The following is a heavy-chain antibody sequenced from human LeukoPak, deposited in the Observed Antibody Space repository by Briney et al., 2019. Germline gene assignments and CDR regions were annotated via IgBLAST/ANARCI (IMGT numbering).Heavy chain of an antibody. CDR3: ARVQSEVVVAATRSYYYYGMDV. CDR2: IYTSARP. Sequence: SQTLSLTCTLSGGSISSGSYYWSWIRQPAGKGLEWIGRIYTSARPNYNPSLKSRVTISVDTSKNQFSLKLSSVTAADTAVYYCARVQSEVVVAATRSYYYYGMDVRGQGTTVTVSS. CDR1: GGSISSGSYY. V-gene: IGHV4-61*02. J-gene: IGHJ6*02. D-gene: IGHD2-15*01.